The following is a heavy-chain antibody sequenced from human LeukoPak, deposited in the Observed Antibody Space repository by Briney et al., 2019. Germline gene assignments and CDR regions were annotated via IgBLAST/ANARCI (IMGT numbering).Heavy chain of an antibody. J-gene: IGHJ6*03. CDR1: GVSISSSH. D-gene: IGHD6-6*01. CDR3: ARTIATRSATFSDYYYYMDV. Sequence: SETLSLTCTVSGVSISSSHWSWIRLPPGRGLERIGYMSNSGTTNYNPSLKSRVTISVYMSNNQFSLTLSSVTAADTAVYYCARTIATRSATFSDYYYYMDVWGKGTTVTVSS. V-gene: IGHV4-59*01. CDR2: MSNSGTT.